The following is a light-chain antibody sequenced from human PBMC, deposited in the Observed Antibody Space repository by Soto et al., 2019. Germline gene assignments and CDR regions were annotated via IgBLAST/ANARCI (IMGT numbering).Light chain of an antibody. V-gene: IGLV2-8*01. CDR1: SSDVGGYNY. CDR3: SSYAGSNKV. Sequence: QSVLTQPPSASGXPGQSVTISCTGTSSDVGGYNYVSWFQQHPGKAPKLMIYEVNKRPSGVPDRFSGSKSGNTASLTVSGLQAEDEADYYCSSYAGSNKVFGTGTKVTVL. CDR2: EVN. J-gene: IGLJ1*01.